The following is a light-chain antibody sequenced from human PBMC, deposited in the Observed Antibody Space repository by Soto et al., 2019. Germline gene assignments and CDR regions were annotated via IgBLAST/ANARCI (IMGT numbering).Light chain of an antibody. Sequence: EIVLTQSPATLSLSPGNRATLSCRASQSVSGYLAWYQQKPGQAPRLLIYDASNRATGIPARFSGSGSGTDFSLTITGLAPEDFAVYYCQQRSNWPYTFGGGTKVEI. CDR3: QQRSNWPYT. CDR1: QSVSGY. V-gene: IGKV3-11*01. CDR2: DAS. J-gene: IGKJ4*01.